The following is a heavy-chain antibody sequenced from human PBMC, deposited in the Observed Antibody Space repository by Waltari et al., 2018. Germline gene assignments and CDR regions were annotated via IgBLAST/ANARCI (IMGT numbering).Heavy chain of an antibody. CDR1: GYTFTSYD. V-gene: IGHV1-8*03. CDR2: MNPNSGNT. D-gene: IGHD4-17*01. CDR3: ARSDQGDDYDSYYYYGMDV. J-gene: IGHJ6*02. Sequence: QVQLVQSGAEVKKPGASVKVSCKASGYTFTSYDINWVRQATGQGLAWMGWMNPNSGNTGYAQKFQGRVTITRNTSISTAYMELGSLRSEDTAVYYCARSDQGDDYDSYYYYGMDVWGQGTTVTVSS.